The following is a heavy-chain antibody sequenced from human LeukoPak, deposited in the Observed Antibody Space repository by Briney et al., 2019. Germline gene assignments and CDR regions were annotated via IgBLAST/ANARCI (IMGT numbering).Heavy chain of an antibody. Sequence: GESLQISCKGSGYTFTNYWIGWVRQMPGKGLEWMGLIYPGDSETRYSPSFQGQGTISSDNSITTAYLQWSSLKASDTAMYYCARSAAARRGLYFDYWGQGTLVTISS. CDR2: IYPGDSET. V-gene: IGHV5-51*01. CDR1: GYTFTNYW. J-gene: IGHJ4*02. D-gene: IGHD6-6*01. CDR3: ARSAAARRGLYFDY.